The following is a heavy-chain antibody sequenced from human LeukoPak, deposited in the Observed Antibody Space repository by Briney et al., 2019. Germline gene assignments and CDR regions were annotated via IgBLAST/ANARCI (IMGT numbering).Heavy chain of an antibody. V-gene: IGHV1-8*01. CDR1: GYTFTSYD. CDR2: MNPNSGNT. J-gene: IGHJ4*02. CDR3: ARDRGSYQFDY. Sequence: ASVNVSFKASGYTFTSYDINWVRQATGQGLEWMGWMNPNSGNTGYAQKFQGRVTMTRNTSISTAYMELSSLRSEDTAVYYCARDRGSYQFDYWGQGTLVTVSS. D-gene: IGHD1-26*01.